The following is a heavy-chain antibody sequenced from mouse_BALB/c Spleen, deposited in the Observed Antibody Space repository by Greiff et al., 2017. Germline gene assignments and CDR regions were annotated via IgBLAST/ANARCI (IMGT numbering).Heavy chain of an antibody. J-gene: IGHJ4*01. Sequence: VQLKESGAELVRSGASVKLSCTASGFNIKDYYMHWVKQRPEQGLEWIGWIDPENGDTEYAPKFQGKATMTADTSSNTAYLQLSSLTSEDTAVYYCNAGGRLRRDMDYWGQGTSVTVSA. CDR1: GFNIKDYY. CDR3: NAGGRLRRDMDY. D-gene: IGHD2-2*01. CDR2: IDPENGDT. V-gene: IGHV14-4*02.